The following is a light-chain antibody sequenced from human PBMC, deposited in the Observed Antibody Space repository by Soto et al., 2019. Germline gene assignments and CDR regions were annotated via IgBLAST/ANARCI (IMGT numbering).Light chain of an antibody. CDR3: QQSYSTPPIP. Sequence: DIQMTQSPSSLSASVGDRVTITCRASQSISSYLNWYQQKPGKAPKLVIYAASSLQSGVPSRFSGSGSGTDFTLTISSLQPEDFATYYCQQSYSTPPIPFGQGTRLEIK. J-gene: IGKJ5*01. CDR2: AAS. V-gene: IGKV1-39*01. CDR1: QSISSY.